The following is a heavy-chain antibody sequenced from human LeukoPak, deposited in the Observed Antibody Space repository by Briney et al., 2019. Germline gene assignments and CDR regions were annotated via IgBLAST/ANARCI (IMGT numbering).Heavy chain of an antibody. J-gene: IGHJ2*01. V-gene: IGHV4-59*01. CDR3: ARDSHSLRWYL. D-gene: IGHD3-10*01. CDR2: ISYSGST. Sequence: SETLSLTCTVSGGSINTYYWNWIRQPPGKGLEWIGYISYSGSTSYSPSLKGRVTISMDTSKNQFSLNLISVTAADTAVYYCARDSHSLRWYLWGRGTLVTVSS. CDR1: GGSINTYY.